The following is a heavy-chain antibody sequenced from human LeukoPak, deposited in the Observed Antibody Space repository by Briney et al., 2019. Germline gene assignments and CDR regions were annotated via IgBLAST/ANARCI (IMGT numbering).Heavy chain of an antibody. CDR2: ISYDGSNK. J-gene: IGHJ4*02. Sequence: PGGSLRLSCAASGFTFSSYAMHWVRQAPGKGLEWVAVISYDGSNKYYADSVKGRFTISRDNSKNTLYLQMNSLRAEDTAVYYCARDSSGYLFDYWGQGTLVTVSS. CDR3: ARDSSGYLFDY. CDR1: GFTFSSYA. V-gene: IGHV3-30-3*01. D-gene: IGHD3-22*01.